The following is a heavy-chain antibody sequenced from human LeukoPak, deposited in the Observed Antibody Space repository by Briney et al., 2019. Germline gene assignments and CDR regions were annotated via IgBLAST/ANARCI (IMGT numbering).Heavy chain of an antibody. J-gene: IGHJ4*02. V-gene: IGHV4-34*01. CDR2: INHSGST. Sequence: PSETLSLTCAVYGGSFSGYYWSWIRQPPGKGLEWIGEINHSGSTNYNPSFKSRVTISVDTSKNQFSLKLSSVTAADTAVYYCARGAPVGGVIVHFDYWGQGTLVTVSS. CDR3: ARGAPVGGVIVHFDY. CDR1: GGSFSGYY. D-gene: IGHD3-16*02.